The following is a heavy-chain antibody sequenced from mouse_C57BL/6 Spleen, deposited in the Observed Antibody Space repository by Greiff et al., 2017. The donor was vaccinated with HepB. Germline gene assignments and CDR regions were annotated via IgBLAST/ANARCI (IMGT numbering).Heavy chain of an antibody. CDR3: ARAYYDYDVGAMDY. Sequence: QVQLQQPGAELVRPGSSVKLSCKASGYTFTSYWMHWVKQRPIQGLEWIGNIDPSDSETHYNQKFKDKATLTVDKSSSTAYMQLSSLTSEDSAVYYCARAYYDYDVGAMDYWGQGTSVTVSS. V-gene: IGHV1-52*01. J-gene: IGHJ4*01. CDR1: GYTFTSYW. CDR2: IDPSDSET. D-gene: IGHD2-4*01.